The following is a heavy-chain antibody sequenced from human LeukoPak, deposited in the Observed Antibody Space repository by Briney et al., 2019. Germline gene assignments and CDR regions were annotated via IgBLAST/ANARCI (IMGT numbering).Heavy chain of an antibody. V-gene: IGHV3-64*01. J-gene: IGHJ3*02. CDR1: GFTFSNYA. CDR2: ISSNGGST. Sequence: HPGGSLRLSCAASGFTFSNYAMHWVRQAPGKGLEYVSAISSNGGSTYYANSVKGRFTISRDNSKNTLYLQMGSLRAEDVAVYYCARGDRISMKVVVGDAFDIWGQGTMVTVSS. D-gene: IGHD3-22*01. CDR3: ARGDRISMKVVVGDAFDI.